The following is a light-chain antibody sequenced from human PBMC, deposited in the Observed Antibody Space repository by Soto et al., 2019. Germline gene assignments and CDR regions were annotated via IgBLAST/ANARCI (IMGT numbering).Light chain of an antibody. CDR2: AAS. J-gene: IGKJ1*01. V-gene: IGKV1-8*01. CDR3: QQYYSYPWT. Sequence: AIRMTQSPSSFSASTGDRVTITCRASQGISSYLAWYQQKPGKAPKLLIYAASTLQSGVPSRFSGSGSGTDFTLTISCLQSEDFATDYGQQYYSYPWTFGQGTKVEIK. CDR1: QGISSY.